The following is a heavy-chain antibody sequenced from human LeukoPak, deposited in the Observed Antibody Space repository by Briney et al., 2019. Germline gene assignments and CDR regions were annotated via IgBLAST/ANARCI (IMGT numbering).Heavy chain of an antibody. Sequence: ASVKVSRTASGYTFTGYYMHWVRQATGQGLEWMGWINPNSGGTNYAQKFQGRVTMTRDTSISTAYMELSRLRSDGTAVYYCARLYFDWFATSPHRHFDYWGQGTLVTVSS. D-gene: IGHD3-9*01. V-gene: IGHV1-2*02. J-gene: IGHJ4*02. CDR1: GYTFTGYY. CDR3: ARLYFDWFATSPHRHFDY. CDR2: INPNSGGT.